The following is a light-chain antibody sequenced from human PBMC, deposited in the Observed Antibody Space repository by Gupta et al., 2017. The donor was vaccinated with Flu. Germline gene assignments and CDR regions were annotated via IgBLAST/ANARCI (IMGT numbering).Light chain of an antibody. V-gene: IGKV3-15*01. CDR3: QQYNDRPRS. CDR2: DAS. CDR1: QSLSSN. J-gene: IGKJ1*01. Sequence: ERATLSCRASQSLSSNLAWYQQKPGQAPGLLIYDASTRATGVPARFSGSGSGTEFTLTISSLQSEDFALYFCQQYNDRPRSFGQGTKVEVK.